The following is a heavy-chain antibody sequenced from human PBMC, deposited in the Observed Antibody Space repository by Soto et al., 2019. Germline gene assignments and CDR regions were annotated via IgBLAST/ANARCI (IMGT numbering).Heavy chain of an antibody. V-gene: IGHV1-8*01. CDR3: ARGRGYYYGSGSSDYYYYGMDV. J-gene: IGHJ6*02. Sequence: EASVKVSCKASGYTFTSYDINWVRQATGQGLEWMGWMNPNSGNTGYAQKFQGRVTMTRNTSISTAYMELSSLRSEDTAVYYCARGRGYYYGSGSSDYYYYGMDVWGQGTTVTVSS. D-gene: IGHD3-10*01. CDR1: GYTFTSYD. CDR2: MNPNSGNT.